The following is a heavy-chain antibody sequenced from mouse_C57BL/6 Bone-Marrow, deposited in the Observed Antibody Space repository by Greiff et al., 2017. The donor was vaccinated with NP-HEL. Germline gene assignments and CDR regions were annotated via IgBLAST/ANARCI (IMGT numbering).Heavy chain of an antibody. V-gene: IGHV5-12*01. CDR2: ISNGGGST. Sequence: DVKLVESGGGLVQPGGSLKLSCAASGFTFSDYYMYWVRQTPEKRLEWVAYISNGGGSTYYPDTVKGRFTISRDNAKNTLYLQMSRLKSEDTAMYYCARQTGYYGSSYVDYWGQGTSVTVSS. CDR1: GFTFSDYY. CDR3: ARQTGYYGSSYVDY. J-gene: IGHJ4*01. D-gene: IGHD1-1*01.